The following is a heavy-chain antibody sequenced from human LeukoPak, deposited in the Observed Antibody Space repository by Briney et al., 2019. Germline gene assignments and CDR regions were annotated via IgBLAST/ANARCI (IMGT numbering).Heavy chain of an antibody. Sequence: GESLKISCKGSGYSFTNYWIGWVRQMPGKGLEWMGIIYPGDSDTTYSPSFQGQVTISADKSISTAYLQWSSLKASDTAIYYCARGGYGSRSHNWFDPWGQGTLVTVSS. CDR3: ARGGYGSRSHNWFDP. CDR1: GYSFTNYW. V-gene: IGHV5-51*01. D-gene: IGHD3-10*01. J-gene: IGHJ5*02. CDR2: IYPGDSDT.